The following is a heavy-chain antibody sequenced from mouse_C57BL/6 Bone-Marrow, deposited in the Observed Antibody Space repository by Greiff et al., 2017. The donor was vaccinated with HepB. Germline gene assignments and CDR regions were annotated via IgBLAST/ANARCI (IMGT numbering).Heavy chain of an antibody. CDR3: AKDSGSSYDYAMDY. V-gene: IGHV2-5*01. J-gene: IGHJ4*01. D-gene: IGHD1-1*01. CDR1: GFSLTSYG. CDR2: IWRGGST. Sequence: VKLMESGPGLVQPSQSLSITCTVSGFSLTSYGVHWVRQSPGKGLEWLGVIWRGGSTDYNAAFMSRLSITNDNSKSQVFFKMNSLQAADTAIYSCAKDSGSSYDYAMDYWGQGTSVTVSS.